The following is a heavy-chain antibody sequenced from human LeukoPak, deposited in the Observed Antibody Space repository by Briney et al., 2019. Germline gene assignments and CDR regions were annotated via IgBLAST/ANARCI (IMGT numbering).Heavy chain of an antibody. D-gene: IGHD6-13*01. Sequence: SETLSLTCTVSGGSISSYYWSWIRQPAGKGLEWIGRIYTSGSTNYNPSLKSRVTMSVDTSKNQFSLKLSSVTAADTAVYYCARSTAAGSYYYYMDVWGKGTTVTVSS. CDR2: IYTSGST. V-gene: IGHV4-4*07. CDR3: ARSTAAGSYYYYMDV. J-gene: IGHJ6*03. CDR1: GGSISSYY.